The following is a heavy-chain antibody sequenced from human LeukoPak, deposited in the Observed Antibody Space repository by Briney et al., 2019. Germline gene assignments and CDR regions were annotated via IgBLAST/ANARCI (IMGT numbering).Heavy chain of an antibody. Sequence: GGSLRLSCAASGIIFSRYGMSWVRQAPGKGLEWVSAISGSGGSTYYADSVKGRSTTSRDNSKNTLYLQMNSLRAEDTAVYYCAKETLGNGWYPDYWGQGTLVTVSS. CDR3: AKETLGNGWYPDY. CDR1: GIIFSRYG. V-gene: IGHV3-23*01. J-gene: IGHJ4*02. D-gene: IGHD6-19*01. CDR2: ISGSGGST.